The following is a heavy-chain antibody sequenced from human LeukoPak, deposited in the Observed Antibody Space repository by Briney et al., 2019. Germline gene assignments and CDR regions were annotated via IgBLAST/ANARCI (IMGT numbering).Heavy chain of an antibody. CDR1: GFTFSSYG. J-gene: IGHJ6*03. V-gene: IGHV3-30*02. Sequence: GGSLRLSCAASGFTFSSYGMRWVRQAPGKGLEWVAFIRYDGSNKYYADSVKGRFTISRDNSKNTLYLQMNSLRAEDTAVYYCAKSLTCSSTSCFPYYYYYYMDVWGKGTTVTVSS. CDR3: AKSLTCSSTSCFPYYYYYYMDV. D-gene: IGHD2-2*01. CDR2: IRYDGSNK.